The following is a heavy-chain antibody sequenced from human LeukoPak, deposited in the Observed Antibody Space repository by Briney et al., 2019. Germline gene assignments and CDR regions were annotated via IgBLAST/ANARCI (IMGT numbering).Heavy chain of an antibody. CDR1: GGSISSGGYS. J-gene: IGHJ3*02. D-gene: IGHD3-22*01. CDR3: ARGSIITMIVAYAFDI. V-gene: IGHV4-30-2*01. Sequence: SETLSLTCAVSGGSISSGGYSWSWIRQPPGKGLEWIGYIYHSGSTNYNPSLKSRVTISVDTSKNQFSLKLSSVTAADTAVYYCARGSIITMIVAYAFDIWGQGTMVTVSS. CDR2: IYHSGST.